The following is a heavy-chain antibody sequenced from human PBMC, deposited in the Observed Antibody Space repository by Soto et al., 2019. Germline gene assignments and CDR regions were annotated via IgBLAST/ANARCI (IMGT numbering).Heavy chain of an antibody. D-gene: IGHD2-2*01. CDR2: ISGSGGSK. Sequence: GGSLRLSCAASGFTFSSYAMSWVRQAPGKGLEWVSAISGSGGSKYYADSVKGRFTISRDNSKNKLYLQMNSLRAEATAVYYCAKSTAEVPAVEYYFDYWGQGTLVTVSS. CDR3: AKSTAEVPAVEYYFDY. V-gene: IGHV3-23*01. J-gene: IGHJ4*02. CDR1: GFTFSSYA.